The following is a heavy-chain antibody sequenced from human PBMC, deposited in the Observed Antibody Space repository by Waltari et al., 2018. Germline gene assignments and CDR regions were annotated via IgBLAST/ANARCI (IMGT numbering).Heavy chain of an antibody. CDR2: IYPSGST. CDR3: ASDDDYCSGTTCHRQDY. Sequence: VQLQESGPGLVKPSETLSLTCPVSGCSIPSYSRNWIRQPAGKGLEWIGRIYPSGSTIYNPSLMSRVTVSVDTSKNQISLKLSSVTAADTAVYFCASDDDYCSGTTCHRQDYWGQGTRVTVSS. J-gene: IGHJ4*02. D-gene: IGHD2-15*01. V-gene: IGHV4-4*07. CDR1: GCSIPSYS.